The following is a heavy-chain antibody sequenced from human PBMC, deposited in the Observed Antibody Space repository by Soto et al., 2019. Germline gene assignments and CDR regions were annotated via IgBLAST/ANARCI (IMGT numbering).Heavy chain of an antibody. CDR3: ARDPDYDISTGPHLGFDP. CDR2: INSDGSST. CDR1: GFTFSSYW. D-gene: IGHD3-9*01. J-gene: IGHJ5*02. Sequence: PGGSLRLSCAASGFTFSSYWMHWVRQAPGKGLVWVSRINSDGSSTSYADSVKGRFTISRDNAKNTLYLQMNSLRAEDTAVYYCARDPDYDISTGPHLGFDPWGQGTLVTVSS. V-gene: IGHV3-74*01.